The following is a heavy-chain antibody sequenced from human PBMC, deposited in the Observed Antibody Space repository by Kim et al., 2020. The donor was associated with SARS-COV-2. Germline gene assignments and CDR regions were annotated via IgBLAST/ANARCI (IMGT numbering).Heavy chain of an antibody. V-gene: IGHV3-15*01. J-gene: IGHJ6*02. Sequence: YAEPVKGRFTISRDDSTNTLYLQMNSLQTEDTAVYYCTRIRGGFYYVMGVWGQGTTVTVSS. CDR3: TRIRGGFYYVMGV. D-gene: IGHD3-16*01.